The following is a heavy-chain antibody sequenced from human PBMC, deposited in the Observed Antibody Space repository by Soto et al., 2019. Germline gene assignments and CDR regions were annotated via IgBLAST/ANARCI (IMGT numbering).Heavy chain of an antibody. D-gene: IGHD3-10*01. CDR3: TRAYGAETFDF. V-gene: IGHV1-8*02. CDR2: MNPNTGNT. CDR1: AYTVNHYD. J-gene: IGHJ5*01. Sequence: SEKVSCKASAYTVNHYDIHMVRQAPGHGLEWMGWMNPNTGNTGYAQNFRGRVTMTQNTAIGKAYMELSSLRSDDTATYYCTRAYGAETFDFWGQGTRVTVPS.